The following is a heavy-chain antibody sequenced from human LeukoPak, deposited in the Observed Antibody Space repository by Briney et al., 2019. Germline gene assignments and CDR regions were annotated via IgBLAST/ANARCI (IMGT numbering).Heavy chain of an antibody. CDR2: ISSSSSYI. CDR3: ARNPATFGGVIVIDTGYYYYYMDV. Sequence: GGSLRLSCAASGFTFSSYSMNWVRQAPGKGLEWVSSISSSSSYIYYADSVKGRFTISRDNAKNSLYLQMNSLRAEDTAVYYCARNPATFGGVIVIDTGYYYYYMDVWGKGTTVTVSS. V-gene: IGHV3-21*01. J-gene: IGHJ6*03. D-gene: IGHD3-16*02. CDR1: GFTFSSYS.